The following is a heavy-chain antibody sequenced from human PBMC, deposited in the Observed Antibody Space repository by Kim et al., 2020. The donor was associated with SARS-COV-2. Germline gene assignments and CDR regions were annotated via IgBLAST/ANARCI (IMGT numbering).Heavy chain of an antibody. CDR1: GFTFSSYS. CDR2: ISSSGSTI. V-gene: IGHV3-48*02. D-gene: IGHD3-9*01. Sequence: GGSLRLSCAASGFTFSSYSMNWVRQAPGKGLEWVSYISSSGSTIYYADSVKGRFTISRDNAKNSLYLQMNSLRDEDTAVYYCARDVLRYFERAFDIWGQGTMVTVSS. J-gene: IGHJ3*02. CDR3: ARDVLRYFERAFDI.